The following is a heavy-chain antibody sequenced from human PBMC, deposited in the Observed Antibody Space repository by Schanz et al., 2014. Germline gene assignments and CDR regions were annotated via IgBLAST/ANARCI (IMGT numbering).Heavy chain of an antibody. CDR3: ARGTMPGTFDI. V-gene: IGHV1-69*02. D-gene: IGHD2-2*01. J-gene: IGHJ3*02. Sequence: QLQLVQSGAEVKKPGSSVKVSCKASGGTFNSYTINWVRQAPGQGLEWMGRIIPILDVGNYAQQFQGRVTFTADKSTSTAYMELSSLRYEDTALYCCARGTMPGTFDIWGQGTMVTVSS. CDR1: GGTFNSYT. CDR2: IIPILDVG.